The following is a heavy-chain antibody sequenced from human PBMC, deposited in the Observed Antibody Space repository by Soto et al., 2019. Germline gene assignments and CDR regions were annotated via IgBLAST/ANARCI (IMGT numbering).Heavy chain of an antibody. J-gene: IGHJ6*03. CDR3: ARVIQNYYYYMDV. Sequence: SETLSLTCAVYGGSFSGYYWSWIRQPPGKGLEWIGEINHSGSTNYNPSLKSRVTISVDTSKNQFSLKLSSVTAADTAVYYCARVIQNYYYYMDVWGKGTTVTVSS. V-gene: IGHV4-34*01. CDR2: INHSGST. CDR1: GGSFSGYY.